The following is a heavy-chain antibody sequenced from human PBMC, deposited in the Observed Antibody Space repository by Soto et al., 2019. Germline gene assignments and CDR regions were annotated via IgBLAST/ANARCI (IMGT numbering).Heavy chain of an antibody. J-gene: IGHJ4*02. CDR1: GFTFSDYP. D-gene: IGHD3-16*02. CDR3: ACDFIVGAPDYLAY. CDR2: ISYDGRVK. Sequence: QVQLVESGGGVVQPGRSLSLSCAASGFTFSDYPMHWVRQAPGKGLEWVAVISYDGRVKYYVDSVKGRFTISRDDSKNTLDLQMNSLIAADPAVYCGACDFIVGAPDYLAYWGQGTLVTVSS. V-gene: IGHV3-30*04.